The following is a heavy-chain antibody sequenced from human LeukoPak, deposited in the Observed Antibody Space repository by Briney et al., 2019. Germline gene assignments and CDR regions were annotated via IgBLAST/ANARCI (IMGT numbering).Heavy chain of an antibody. CDR1: GRSISSSSYY. Sequence: SETLSLTCTVSGRSISSSSYYWGWIRQPPGKGLEGIGSIYYSGSTYYNPSLKSRVTISVDTSKNQFSLKLSAVTAADTAVYYCARSAPASGSSGLFQDWGQGTLVTVSS. D-gene: IGHD3-22*01. CDR3: ARSAPASGSSGLFQD. CDR2: IYYSGST. J-gene: IGHJ1*01. V-gene: IGHV4-39*01.